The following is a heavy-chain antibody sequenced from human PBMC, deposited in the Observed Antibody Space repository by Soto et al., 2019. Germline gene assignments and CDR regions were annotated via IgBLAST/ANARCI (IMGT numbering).Heavy chain of an antibody. V-gene: IGHV3-7*01. CDR1: GFTFSSYW. Sequence: GGSLRLSCAASGFTFSSYWMSWVRQAPGKGLEWVANIKQDGSEKYYVDSVKGRFTISRDNAKNSLYLQMNSLSAEATAVYYCARDFSTYYDFWSGYYGHFDYWGQGTLVTVSS. CDR2: IKQDGSEK. J-gene: IGHJ4*02. CDR3: ARDFSTYYDFWSGYYGHFDY. D-gene: IGHD3-3*01.